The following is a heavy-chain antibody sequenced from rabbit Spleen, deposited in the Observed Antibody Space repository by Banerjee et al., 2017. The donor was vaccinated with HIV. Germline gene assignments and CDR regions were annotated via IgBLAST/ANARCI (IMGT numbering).Heavy chain of an antibody. CDR3: ARGEHFSVGFSAFAIYLDL. Sequence: QEQLVESGGGLVKPEGSLTLTCTASGFPFSDKAVMCWVRQAPGKGLEWVVCIDAGSSGFTYFASWAKGRFTISKTSSTTVTLQMTSLAAADTATYFCARGEHFSVGFSAFAIYLDLWGPGTLVTVS. D-gene: IGHD6-1*01. CDR2: IDAGSSGFT. CDR1: GFPFSDKAV. V-gene: IGHV1S45*01. J-gene: IGHJ6*01.